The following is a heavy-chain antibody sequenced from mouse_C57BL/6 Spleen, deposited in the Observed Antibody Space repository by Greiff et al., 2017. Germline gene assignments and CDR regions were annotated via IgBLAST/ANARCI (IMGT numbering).Heavy chain of an antibody. D-gene: IGHD2-3*01. CDR2: INPYNGGT. Sequence: VQLKQSGPVLVKPGASVKMSCKASGYTFTDYYMNWVKQSHGKSLEWIGVINPYNGGTSYNQKFKGKATLTVDKSSSTAYMELNSLTSEDSAVYYCARSDDGYYAPYAMDYWGQGTSVTVSS. CDR3: ARSDDGYYAPYAMDY. CDR1: GYTFTDYY. J-gene: IGHJ4*01. V-gene: IGHV1-19*01.